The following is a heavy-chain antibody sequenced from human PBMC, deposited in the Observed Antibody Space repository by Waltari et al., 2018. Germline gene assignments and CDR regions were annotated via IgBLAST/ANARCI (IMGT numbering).Heavy chain of an antibody. CDR3: ARDMIMVGTSDPSDAFDI. CDR1: GYSFTSYG. V-gene: IGHV1-18*04. Sequence: QVQLVQSGPAVKKPGASVKVSCKASGYSFTSYGITWLRQAPGQGLEWVAWISANNGDTKYEDRLRVRVTMTTDTSTSTAYLELRGLRSDDTAVYYCARDMIMVGTSDPSDAFDIWGQGTMVTVSS. J-gene: IGHJ3*02. CDR2: ISANNGDT. D-gene: IGHD3-16*01.